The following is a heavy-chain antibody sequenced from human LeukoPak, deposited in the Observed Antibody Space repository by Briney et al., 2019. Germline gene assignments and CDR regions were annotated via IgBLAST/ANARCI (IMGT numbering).Heavy chain of an antibody. CDR3: ARGYCSSTSCYPIDY. CDR2: INPNSGGT. D-gene: IGHD2-2*01. CDR1: GYTFTGCY. J-gene: IGHJ4*02. Sequence: ASVKVSCKASGYTFTGCYMHWVRQAPGQGLEWMGWINPNSGGTNYAQKFQGRVTMTRDTSISTAYMELSRLRSDDTAVYYCARGYCSSTSCYPIDYWGQGTLVTVSS. V-gene: IGHV1-2*02.